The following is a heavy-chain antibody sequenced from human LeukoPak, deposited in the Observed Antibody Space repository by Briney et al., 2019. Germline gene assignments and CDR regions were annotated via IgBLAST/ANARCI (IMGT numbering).Heavy chain of an antibody. V-gene: IGHV3-30-3*01. CDR2: ISYDGSNK. Sequence: PGGSLRLSCAASGFTFSSYAMHWVRQAPGKGLEWVAVISYDGSNKYYADSVKGRFTISRDNSKNTLYLQMNSLRAEDTAVYYCARAHIVVVVAATDYWGQGTLVTVSS. CDR3: ARAHIVVVVAATDY. D-gene: IGHD2-15*01. J-gene: IGHJ4*02. CDR1: GFTFSSYA.